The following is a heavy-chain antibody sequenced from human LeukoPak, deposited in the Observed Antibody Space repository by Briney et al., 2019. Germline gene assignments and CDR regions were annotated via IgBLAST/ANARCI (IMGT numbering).Heavy chain of an antibody. Sequence: SQTLSLTCAISGDSVSSNNAAWNWIRQSPSRGLEWLGRTYYRSKWYNDYAVSVKSRITINPDTSKNQFSLQLNSVTPEDTAVYYCAGGSAAAGPANWFDPWGQGTLVTVSS. CDR3: AGGSAAAGPANWFDP. CDR2: TYYRSKWYN. CDR1: GDSVSSNNAA. D-gene: IGHD6-13*01. V-gene: IGHV6-1*01. J-gene: IGHJ5*02.